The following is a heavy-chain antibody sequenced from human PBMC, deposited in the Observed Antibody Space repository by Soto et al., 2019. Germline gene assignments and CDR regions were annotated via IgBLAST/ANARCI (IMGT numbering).Heavy chain of an antibody. J-gene: IGHJ4*02. CDR3: ARVVGHCSGGSCSGY. V-gene: IGHV3-21*01. CDR1: GFTFSSYS. CDR2: ISSSSRYI. Sequence: EVQLVESGGGLVKPGGSLRLSCAASGFTFSSYSMNWVRQAPGKGLEWVSSISSSSRYIYYADSVKGRFTISRDNAKKSLYLQVNSLRAEDTAMYYCARVVGHCSGGSCSGYWGQGTLVTVSS. D-gene: IGHD2-15*01.